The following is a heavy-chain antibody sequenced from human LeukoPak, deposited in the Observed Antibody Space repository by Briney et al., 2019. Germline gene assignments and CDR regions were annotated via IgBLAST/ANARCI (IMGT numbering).Heavy chain of an antibody. CDR1: GGSISSYY. Sequence: SETLSLTCTVSGGSISSYYWSWIRQPPGKGLEWIWYIYYSGSTNYNPSLKSRVTISVDTSKNQFSLKLSSVTAADTAVYYCARHDIVATTTLDYWGQGTLVTVSS. CDR3: ARHDIVATTTLDY. D-gene: IGHD5-12*01. V-gene: IGHV4-59*08. CDR2: IYYSGST. J-gene: IGHJ4*02.